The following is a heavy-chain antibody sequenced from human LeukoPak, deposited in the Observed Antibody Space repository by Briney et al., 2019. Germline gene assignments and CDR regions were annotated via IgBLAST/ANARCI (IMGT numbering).Heavy chain of an antibody. J-gene: IGHJ4*02. CDR1: GFTFSSYG. CDR3: AKALYSGSYFGVDY. D-gene: IGHD1-26*01. CDR2: IRYDGSNK. V-gene: IGHV3-30*02. Sequence: GGSLRLSCAASGFTFSSYGMHWVRQAPGKGLEWVAFIRYDGSNKYYADSVKGRFTISRDNSKNTLYLQMNSLRAEDTAVYYCAKALYSGSYFGVDYWGQGTLVTVSS.